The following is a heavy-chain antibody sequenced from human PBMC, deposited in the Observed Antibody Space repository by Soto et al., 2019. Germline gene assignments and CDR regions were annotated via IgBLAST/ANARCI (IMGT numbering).Heavy chain of an antibody. CDR1: GYTFTSYD. CDR2: MNPNSGST. V-gene: IGHV1-8*01. CDR3: ARGLRDGSSWFYYYYYGMDV. Sequence: ASVKVSCKASGYTFTSYDINWVRQATGQGLEWMGWMNPNSGSTGYAQKFQGRVTMTRNTSISTAYMELSSLRSEDTAVYYCARGLRDGSSWFYYYYYGMDVWGQGTTVTVSS. D-gene: IGHD6-13*01. J-gene: IGHJ6*02.